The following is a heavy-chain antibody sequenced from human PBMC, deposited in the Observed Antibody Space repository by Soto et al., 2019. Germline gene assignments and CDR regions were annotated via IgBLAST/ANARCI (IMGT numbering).Heavy chain of an antibody. CDR1: GFTLSSSS. CDR3: AKKGGGSRSGMDV. CDR2: ISGSGGST. Sequence: PXGSLGLSSAASGFTLSSSSVSWVRQAPGKGLDWVSAISGSGGSTYYADSVKGRFTISRDNSKNTLYLQMNSLRAEDTAVYSCAKKGGGSRSGMDVWGQGTTVTV. J-gene: IGHJ6*02. V-gene: IGHV3-23*01. D-gene: IGHD2-15*01.